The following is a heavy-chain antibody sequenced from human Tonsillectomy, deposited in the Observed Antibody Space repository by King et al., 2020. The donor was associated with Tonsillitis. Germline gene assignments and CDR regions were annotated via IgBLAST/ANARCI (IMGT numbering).Heavy chain of an antibody. Sequence: QLVQSGAEVKKPGASVKVSCKASGYTFIYYYMHWVRQAPGQGLEWMGWINPGSGDTDYAQKFQGRVTMTRATSINTAYMELSRLISDDTAVYYCARDDSTLGVFDYWGQGALVTVSS. V-gene: IGHV1-2*02. J-gene: IGHJ4*02. CDR3: ARDDSTLGVFDY. D-gene: IGHD2/OR15-2a*01. CDR1: GYTFIYYY. CDR2: INPGSGDT.